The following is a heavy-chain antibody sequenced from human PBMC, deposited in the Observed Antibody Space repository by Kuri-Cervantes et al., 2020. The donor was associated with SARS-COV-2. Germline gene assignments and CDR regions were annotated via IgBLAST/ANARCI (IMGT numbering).Heavy chain of an antibody. J-gene: IGHJ6*03. CDR2: IPRSGTT. V-gene: IGHV1-69*13. CDR1: EGTFSTCV. D-gene: IGHD1-26*01. CDR3: ARFSRQGVRATTKVNYYYYYMDV. Sequence: SVKVSCKAAEGTFSTCVITWVRQAPGQGFDWMRRIPRSGTTNYAQKFQGRVTITADESTSTAYMELSSLRSEDTAVYYCARFSRQGVRATTKVNYYYYYMDVWGKGTTVTVSS.